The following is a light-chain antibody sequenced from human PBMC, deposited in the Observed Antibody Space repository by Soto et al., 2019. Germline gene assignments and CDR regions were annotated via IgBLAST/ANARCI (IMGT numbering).Light chain of an antibody. Sequence: DIVMTQSPDSLAVSLGERATINCKSSQSVLWSSNNKNHLAWYQQKPGQPPKLLIFWASTRESGVPDRFSVSGSGTDFTHTINSLQAEDVAVYYCQQYYSTPWTFGQGTKGEIK. CDR1: QSVLWSSNNKNH. CDR2: WAS. V-gene: IGKV4-1*01. CDR3: QQYYSTPWT. J-gene: IGKJ1*01.